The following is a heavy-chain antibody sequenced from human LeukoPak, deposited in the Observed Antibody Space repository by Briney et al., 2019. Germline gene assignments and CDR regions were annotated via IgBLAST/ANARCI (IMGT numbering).Heavy chain of an antibody. Sequence: GGSLRLSCAASGFTFSSYAMSWVRQAPGKGLEWVSAISGSGGSTYYADSVKGRFTISRDNSKNTLYLQMNILRAEDTAVYYCSKRRGRIMITFGGVIAPPRFDYWGQGTLVTVSS. J-gene: IGHJ4*02. CDR3: SKRRGRIMITFGGVIAPPRFDY. CDR2: ISGSGGST. CDR1: GFTFSSYA. V-gene: IGHV3-23*01. D-gene: IGHD3-16*02.